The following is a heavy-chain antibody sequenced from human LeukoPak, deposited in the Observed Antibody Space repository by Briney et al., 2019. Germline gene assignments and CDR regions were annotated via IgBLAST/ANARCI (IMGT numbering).Heavy chain of an antibody. CDR1: GFTFSSYA. J-gene: IGHJ6*03. CDR3: ARDVKAAAARGYYYYYYMDV. CDR2: ISSNGGST. D-gene: IGHD6-13*01. V-gene: IGHV3-64*01. Sequence: GGSLRLSGAASGFTFSSYAMHWVRQAPGKGLEYVSAISSNGGSTYYANSVKGRFTISRDNSKNTLYLQMGSLRAEDMAVYYCARDVKAAAARGYYYYYYMDVWGKGTTVTVSS.